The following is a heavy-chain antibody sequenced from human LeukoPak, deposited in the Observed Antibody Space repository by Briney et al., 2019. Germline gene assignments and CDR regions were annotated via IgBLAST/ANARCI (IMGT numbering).Heavy chain of an antibody. CDR3: ARDRDTRSYYILY. J-gene: IGHJ4*02. D-gene: IGHD3-10*01. Sequence: PGGSLRLSCAASGFSFSSYDIHWVRQAPGKGLERVAFINYNGNNKYYADSVKGRFTISRDNSKNTVYLEMNSLRDGDTAVYYCARDRDTRSYYILYWGQGTLVTVSS. V-gene: IGHV3-30*02. CDR1: GFSFSSYD. CDR2: INYNGNNK.